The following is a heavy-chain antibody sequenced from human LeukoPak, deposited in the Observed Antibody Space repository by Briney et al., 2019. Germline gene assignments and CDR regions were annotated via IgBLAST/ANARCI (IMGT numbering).Heavy chain of an antibody. J-gene: IGHJ3*02. CDR2: IWHDGNTK. D-gene: IGHD1-1*01. CDR1: GFTFSDYG. CDR3: VRDMESAFDI. Sequence: GGSLRLSCASSGFTFSDYGMHWVRQAPGKGLEWVAVIWHDGNTKYYADSVKGRFTISRDNSKNTLYLQMNSLRDEDTAVYFCVRDMESAFDIWGQGTMVTVSS. V-gene: IGHV3-33*01.